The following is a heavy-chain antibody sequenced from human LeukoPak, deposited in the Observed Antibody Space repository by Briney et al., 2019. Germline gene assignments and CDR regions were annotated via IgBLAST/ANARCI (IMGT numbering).Heavy chain of an antibody. V-gene: IGHV4-4*07. D-gene: IGHD2-8*01. CDR2: IYSSGST. CDR1: GGSITNYY. Sequence: SETLSHTCTVSGGSITNYYWSWIRQPAGKGLEWIGRIYSSGSTNYNPSLNSRVTMSVDTSKNQFSLKLTSVTAADTAVYYCARTSPKNGAFDLWGQGTMVTVSS. J-gene: IGHJ3*01. CDR3: ARTSPKNGAFDL.